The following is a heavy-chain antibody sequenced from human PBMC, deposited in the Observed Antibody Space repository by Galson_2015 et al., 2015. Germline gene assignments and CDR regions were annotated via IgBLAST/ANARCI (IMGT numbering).Heavy chain of an antibody. D-gene: IGHD3-3*01. CDR3: ARGITIFGVVSHVFDP. CDR1: GGSISSGGYY. Sequence: TLSLTCTVSGGSISSGGYYWSWIRQHPGKGLEWIGYIYYSGSTYYNPSLKSRVTLSVDTSKNQFSLKLSSVTAADTAVYYCARGITIFGVVSHVFDPWGQGTLVTVSS. CDR2: IYYSGST. V-gene: IGHV4-31*03. J-gene: IGHJ5*02.